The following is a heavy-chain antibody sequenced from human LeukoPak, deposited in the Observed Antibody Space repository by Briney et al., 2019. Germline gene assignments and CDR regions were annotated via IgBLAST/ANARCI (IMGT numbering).Heavy chain of an antibody. J-gene: IGHJ6*04. CDR1: GYTFTSYD. D-gene: IGHD3-10*01. Sequence: ASVKVSCKASGYTFTSYDINWVRQATGQGLEWMGWMNPNSGNTGYAQKFQGRVTMTRNTSISTAYMELSSLRSEDTAVYYCARGMGHYYYYGMDVWGEGTTVTVSS. CDR3: ARGMGHYYYYGMDV. CDR2: MNPNSGNT. V-gene: IGHV1-8*01.